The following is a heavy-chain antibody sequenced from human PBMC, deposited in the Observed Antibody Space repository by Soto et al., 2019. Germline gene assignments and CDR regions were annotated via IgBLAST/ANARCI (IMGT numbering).Heavy chain of an antibody. CDR3: AKDLNDYGDYGEGY. CDR1: GFTFSSYA. J-gene: IGHJ4*02. V-gene: IGHV3-23*01. Sequence: EVQLLESGGGLVQPGGSLRLSCAASGFTFSSYAMSWVRQAPGKGLEWVSAISGSGGSTYYADPVKGRFTISRDNSKNTLYLQMNSLRAEDTAVYYCAKDLNDYGDYGEGYWGQGTLVTVSS. CDR2: ISGSGGST. D-gene: IGHD4-17*01.